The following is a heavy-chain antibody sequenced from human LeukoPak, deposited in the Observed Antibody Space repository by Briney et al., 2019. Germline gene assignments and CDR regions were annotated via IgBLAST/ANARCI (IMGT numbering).Heavy chain of an antibody. Sequence: SVTVSCKASGGTFSSYAISWVRHAPGQGLEWMGGIIPIFGTANYAQKFQGRVTITADESTSTAYMELSSLRSEDTAVYYCARDVGYYDSSGYAAFDIWGQGTMVTVSS. J-gene: IGHJ3*02. D-gene: IGHD3-22*01. V-gene: IGHV1-69*13. CDR1: GGTFSSYA. CDR2: IIPIFGTA. CDR3: ARDVGYYDSSGYAAFDI.